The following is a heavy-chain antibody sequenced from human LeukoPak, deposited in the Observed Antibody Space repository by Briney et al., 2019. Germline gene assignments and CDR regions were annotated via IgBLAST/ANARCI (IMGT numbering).Heavy chain of an antibody. D-gene: IGHD1-26*01. CDR3: ARRELLVPGDY. V-gene: IGHV1-2*04. CDR2: INPNSGGT. J-gene: IGHJ4*02. Sequence: GASVKVSCKASGYTFTGYYMHWVRQAPGQGLEWMGWINPNSGGTNYAQKFQGWVTMTRDTSISTAYMELSRLRSDDTVVYYCARRELLVPGDYWGQGTLVTVSS. CDR1: GYTFTGYY.